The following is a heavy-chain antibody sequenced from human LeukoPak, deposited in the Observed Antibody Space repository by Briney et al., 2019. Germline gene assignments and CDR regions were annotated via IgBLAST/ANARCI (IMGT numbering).Heavy chain of an antibody. CDR1: GYTFTGYY. D-gene: IGHD3-22*01. V-gene: IGHV1-2*02. CDR3: AKVFSGYSFDY. J-gene: IGHJ4*02. CDR2: INPNNGDT. Sequence: ASVKVSCKASGYTFTGYYMHWVRQAPGQGLEWMGWINPNNGDTNYAQKFQGRVTMTRDTSISTAYMELSRLRSDDTAVYYFAKVFSGYSFDYWGQGTLVTVSS.